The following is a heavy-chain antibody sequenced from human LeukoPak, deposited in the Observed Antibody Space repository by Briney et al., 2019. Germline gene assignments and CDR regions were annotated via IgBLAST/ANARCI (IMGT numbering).Heavy chain of an antibody. CDR3: ARGTNNRYCTNGVCYTDDAFDI. CDR2: ISSSSSYI. CDR1: GFTFSSYS. J-gene: IGHJ3*02. Sequence: GGSLRLSCAASGFTFSSYSMNWVRQAPGKGLEWVSSISSSSSYIYYADSVKGRFTISRDNAKNSLYLQMNSLRAEDTAVYYCARGTNNRYCTNGVCYTDDAFDIWGQGTMVTVSS. D-gene: IGHD2-8*01. V-gene: IGHV3-21*01.